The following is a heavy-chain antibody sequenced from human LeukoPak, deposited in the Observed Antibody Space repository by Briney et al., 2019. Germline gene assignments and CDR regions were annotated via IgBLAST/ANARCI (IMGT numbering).Heavy chain of an antibody. Sequence: PSETLSLTCTVSGGSISSSSYYWGWIRQPPGKGLEWIGSIYYSGSTYYNPSLKSRVTISVDMSKNQFSLKLSSVTAADTAVYYCARHLGAPYYYDSSGYYPFYYYYGMDVWGQGTTVTVSS. CDR2: IYYSGST. D-gene: IGHD3-22*01. CDR3: ARHLGAPYYYDSSGYYPFYYYYGMDV. CDR1: GGSISSSSYY. J-gene: IGHJ6*02. V-gene: IGHV4-39*01.